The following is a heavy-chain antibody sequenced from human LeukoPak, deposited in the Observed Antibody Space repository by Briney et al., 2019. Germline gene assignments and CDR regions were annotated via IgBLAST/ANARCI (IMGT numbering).Heavy chain of an antibody. Sequence: GGSLRLSCAASGFTSSSYSMNWVRQAPGKGLEWVSSISSSSSYIYYADSVKGRFTISRDNAKNSLYLQMNSLRAEDTAVYYCAREVVRRFDYWGQGTLVTVSS. CDR3: AREVVRRFDY. CDR2: ISSSSSYI. CDR1: GFTSSSYS. J-gene: IGHJ4*02. D-gene: IGHD2-21*01. V-gene: IGHV3-21*01.